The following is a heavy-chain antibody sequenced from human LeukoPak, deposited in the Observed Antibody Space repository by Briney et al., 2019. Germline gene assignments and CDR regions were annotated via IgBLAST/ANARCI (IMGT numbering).Heavy chain of an antibody. V-gene: IGHV1-8*01. Sequence: GASVKVSCKASGYTFTSYDINWVRQATGQGLEWMGWKNPNSGNTGNAQKFQGRVTMTRNTSISTAYMELSSLRSEDTAVYYCARGRRDSRQFDYWGQGTLVTVSS. CDR2: KNPNSGNT. D-gene: IGHD3-10*01. J-gene: IGHJ4*02. CDR3: ARGRRDSRQFDY. CDR1: GYTFTSYD.